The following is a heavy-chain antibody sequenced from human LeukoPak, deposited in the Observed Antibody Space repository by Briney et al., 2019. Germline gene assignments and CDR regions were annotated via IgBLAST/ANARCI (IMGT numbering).Heavy chain of an antibody. J-gene: IGHJ4*02. CDR2: IWYDGSNK. Sequence: GRSLRLSCAAFGFTFSTYGMHWVRQAPGKGLEWVAVIWYDGSNKYYADSVKGRFTISRDNSKNTLYLQMNSLRAEDTAVYYCAKAPSGTPYQFDYWGQGTLVTVSS. D-gene: IGHD3-10*01. V-gene: IGHV3-33*06. CDR3: AKAPSGTPYQFDY. CDR1: GFTFSTYG.